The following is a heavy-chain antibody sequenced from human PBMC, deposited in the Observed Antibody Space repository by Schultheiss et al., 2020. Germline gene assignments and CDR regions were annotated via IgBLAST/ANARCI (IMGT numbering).Heavy chain of an antibody. D-gene: IGHD5-18*01. Sequence: SETLSLTCTVSGGSISSGGYYWSWIRQHPGKGLEWIGYISYGGSTNYNPSLKSRVTISVDTSKNQFSLKLGSVTAADTAVYYCARYGDTYGPVFDYWSQGTLVTVSS. CDR1: GGSISSGGYY. CDR2: ISYGGST. CDR3: ARYGDTYGPVFDY. V-gene: IGHV4-61*08. J-gene: IGHJ4*02.